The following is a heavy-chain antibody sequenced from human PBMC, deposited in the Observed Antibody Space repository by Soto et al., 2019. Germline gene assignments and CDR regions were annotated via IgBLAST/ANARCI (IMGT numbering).Heavy chain of an antibody. CDR1: GFTFSSYA. V-gene: IGHV3-23*01. CDR2: ISGSGGST. D-gene: IGHD3-9*01. Sequence: EVQLLESGGGLVQPGGSLRLSCAASGFTFSSYAMCWVRQAPGKGLEWVSAISGSGGSTYYADSVKGRFTISRDNSKNTLYLQMNSLRAEDTAVYYCAKTYDILTGYYPQMGDYFDYWGQGTLVTVSS. J-gene: IGHJ4*02. CDR3: AKTYDILTGYYPQMGDYFDY.